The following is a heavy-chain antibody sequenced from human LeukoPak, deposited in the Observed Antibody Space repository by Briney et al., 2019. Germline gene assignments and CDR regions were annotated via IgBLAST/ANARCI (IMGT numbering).Heavy chain of an antibody. CDR3: ARSRDTAMPTDY. CDR2: INHSGST. J-gene: IGHJ4*02. Sequence: SETLSLTCAVYGGSFSGYYWGWIRQPPGKGLEWIGEINHSGSTNYNPSLKSRVTISVDTSKNQFSLKLSSVTAADTAVYYCARSRDTAMPTDYWGQGTLVTVSS. V-gene: IGHV4-34*01. CDR1: GGSFSGYY. D-gene: IGHD5-18*01.